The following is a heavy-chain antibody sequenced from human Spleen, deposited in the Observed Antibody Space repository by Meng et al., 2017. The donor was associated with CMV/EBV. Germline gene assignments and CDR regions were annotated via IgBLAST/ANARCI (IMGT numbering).Heavy chain of an antibody. CDR3: ARLAAHDYGDSEEDY. V-gene: IGHV1-2*02. D-gene: IGHD4-17*01. J-gene: IGHJ4*02. CDR1: GYTFTGYS. CDR2: INPNSGGT. Sequence: ASVKVSCKASGYTFTGYSIYWLRQAPGQGLEWMGWINPNSGGTNYAQNFQDRVTMSTDTSISTAYVDLSRLVVDDTAVYYCARLAAHDYGDSEEDYWGQGTLVTVSS.